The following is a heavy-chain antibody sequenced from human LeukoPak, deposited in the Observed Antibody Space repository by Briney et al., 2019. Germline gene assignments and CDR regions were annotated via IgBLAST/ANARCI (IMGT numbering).Heavy chain of an antibody. J-gene: IGHJ4*02. V-gene: IGHV1-2*02. CDR1: GYTFTGYY. CDR3: ARPYCSSTSCYQDPFDY. Sequence: ASVKVSCKASGYTFTGYYMHWVRQAPGQGLEWMGWINPNSGGTNYAQKFQGRVTMTRDTSISTAYMELSRLRSDDTAVYYCARPYCSSTSCYQDPFDYWGQGTLVTVSS. D-gene: IGHD2-2*01. CDR2: INPNSGGT.